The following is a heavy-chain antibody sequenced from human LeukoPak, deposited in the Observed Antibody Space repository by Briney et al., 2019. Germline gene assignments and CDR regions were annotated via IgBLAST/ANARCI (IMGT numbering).Heavy chain of an antibody. CDR3: AKDEIRRPSPFDY. CDR1: GFTFSSYW. CDR2: ISYDGSNK. Sequence: PGGSLRLSCAASGFTFSSYWMSWVRQAPGKGLEWVAVISYDGSNKYYADSVKGRFTISRDNSKNTLYLQMNSLRAEDTAVYYCAKDEIRRPSPFDYWGQGTLVTVSS. J-gene: IGHJ4*02. V-gene: IGHV3-30*18.